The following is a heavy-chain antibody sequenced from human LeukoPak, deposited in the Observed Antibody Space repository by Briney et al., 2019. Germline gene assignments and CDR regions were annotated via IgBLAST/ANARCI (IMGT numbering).Heavy chain of an antibody. CDR1: GFTVSTYV. D-gene: IGHD5-24*01. CDR3: VRDSNFKIDY. V-gene: IGHV3-74*01. Sequence: QPGGSLRLSCAVSGFTVSTYVRHWVRRAPGEGVVWVSPINPDGSDISYADSVKGPSTISRDNAKNPLYLQMNSLRADDTAIYYCVRDSNFKIDYWGQGTLVTVSS. CDR2: INPDGSDI. J-gene: IGHJ4*02.